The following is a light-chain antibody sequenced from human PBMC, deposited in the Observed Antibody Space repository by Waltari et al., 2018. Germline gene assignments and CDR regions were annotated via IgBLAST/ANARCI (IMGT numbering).Light chain of an antibody. Sequence: EIVTTQSPATLSVPPGERATLSCRASQSVSSNLAWYQQKPGQAPRLLIYGASTRATGIPARFSGSGSGTEFTLTISSMQSEDFAVYYCQQYNNWPPYTFGQGTKLEIK. CDR2: GAS. CDR3: QQYNNWPPYT. CDR1: QSVSSN. V-gene: IGKV3-15*01. J-gene: IGKJ2*01.